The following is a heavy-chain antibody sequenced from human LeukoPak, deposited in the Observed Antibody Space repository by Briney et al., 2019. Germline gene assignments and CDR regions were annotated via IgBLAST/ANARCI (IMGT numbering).Heavy chain of an antibody. D-gene: IGHD5-18*01. CDR3: AKGAGGFSYYNWFDP. V-gene: IGHV4-4*02. J-gene: IGHJ5*02. CDR2: IYHSGST. Sequence: SETLSLTCAVSGGSISSSNWWSWVRQPPGKGLEWIGEIYHSGSTNYNPSLKSRVTISVDKSKNQFSLKLSSVTAADTAIYYCAKGAGGFSYYNWFDPWGQGTLVTVSS. CDR1: GGSISSSNW.